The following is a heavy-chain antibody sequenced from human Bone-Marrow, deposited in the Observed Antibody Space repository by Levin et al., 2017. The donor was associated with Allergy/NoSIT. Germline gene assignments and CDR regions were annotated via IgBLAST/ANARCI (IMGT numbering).Heavy chain of an antibody. CDR1: GGSFSGYY. CDR3: ARLGLLWFGELLLAGTNDAFDI. Sequence: ESLKISCAVYGGSFSGYYWSWIRQPPGKGLEWIGEINHSGSTNYNPSLKSRVTISVDTSKNQFSLKLSSVTAADTAVYYCARLGLLWFGELLLAGTNDAFDIWGQGTMVTVSS. J-gene: IGHJ3*02. V-gene: IGHV4-34*01. CDR2: INHSGST. D-gene: IGHD3-10*01.